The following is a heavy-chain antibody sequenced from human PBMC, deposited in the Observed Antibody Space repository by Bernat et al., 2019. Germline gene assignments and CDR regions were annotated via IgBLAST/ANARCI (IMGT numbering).Heavy chain of an antibody. V-gene: IGHV3-7*04. CDR1: GFTFSSYW. CDR2: IKQDGSEK. Sequence: EVQLVESGGGLVQPGGSLRLSCAASGFTFSSYWMSWVRQAPGKGLEWVANIKQDGSEKYYVDSVKGRFTISRDNAKNSLYLQMNSLRAEDTAVYYCARGNYYGSGSYFGYWGQGTLVTVSS. CDR3: ARGNYYGSGSYFGY. D-gene: IGHD3-10*01. J-gene: IGHJ4*02.